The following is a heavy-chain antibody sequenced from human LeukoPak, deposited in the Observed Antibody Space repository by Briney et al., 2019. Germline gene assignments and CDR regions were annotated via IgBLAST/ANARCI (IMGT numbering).Heavy chain of an antibody. J-gene: IGHJ4*02. CDR2: IYYDGST. V-gene: IGHV4-39*07. D-gene: IGHD5-18*01. CDR3: ARSIQIWPHSTFGY. Sequence: SSETLSLTCTVSGGSISSSLYYWGWIRQPPGKGLEWIGNIYYDGSTYYNPSLKSRATISVDTSKNQFSLKLTSVTAADTALYFCARSIQIWPHSTFGYWGQGTLVTVSS. CDR1: GGSISSSLYY.